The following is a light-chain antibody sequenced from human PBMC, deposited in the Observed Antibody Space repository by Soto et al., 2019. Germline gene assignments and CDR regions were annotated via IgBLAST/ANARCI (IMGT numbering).Light chain of an antibody. Sequence: HSALTQPRSVSGSPGQSVTISCTGTSSDVGGYNYVSWYQQHPGKAPKLMISDVSKRPSGVPDRFSGSKSGNTASLTISGLQPDDEADYYCCSYAGSYTGVFGGGTKLTVL. J-gene: IGLJ2*01. CDR1: SSDVGGYNY. V-gene: IGLV2-11*01. CDR3: CSYAGSYTGV. CDR2: DVS.